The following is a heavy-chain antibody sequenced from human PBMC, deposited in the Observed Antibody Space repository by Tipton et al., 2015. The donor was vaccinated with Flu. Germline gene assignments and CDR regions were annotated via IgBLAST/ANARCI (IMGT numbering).Heavy chain of an antibody. CDR1: GDSIGSRYY. Sequence: TLSLTCSVSGDSIGSRYYWAWIRQPPGKGLEWIGNVHQTGSTYYNPSLTSRVTISVDTSKNQFSLKLSSVTAADTAVYYCARESDIVAPRYFDYWGQGTLVTVSS. D-gene: IGHD5-12*01. CDR2: VHQTGST. V-gene: IGHV4-38-2*02. J-gene: IGHJ4*02. CDR3: ARESDIVAPRYFDY.